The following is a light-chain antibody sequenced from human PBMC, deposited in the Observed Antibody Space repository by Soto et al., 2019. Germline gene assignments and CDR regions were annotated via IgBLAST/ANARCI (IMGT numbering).Light chain of an antibody. CDR3: SSYAGSNSLV. CDR1: GSDIAVYNY. Sequence: QSALTQPPSASGSPGQSVTISCAGTGSDIAVYNYVSWYQQHPGKAPKLIIFEVSKRPSGVPDRFSGSKSGDTASLTVSGLQADDEADYYCSSYAGSNSLVFGGGTKLTVL. V-gene: IGLV2-8*01. CDR2: EVS. J-gene: IGLJ3*02.